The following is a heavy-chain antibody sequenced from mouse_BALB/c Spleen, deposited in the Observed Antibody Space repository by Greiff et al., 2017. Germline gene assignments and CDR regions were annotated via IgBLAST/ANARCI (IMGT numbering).Heavy chain of an antibody. Sequence: VQLKQSGPELVKPGASVKISCKASGYTFTDYNMHWVKQSHGKSLEWIGYIYPYNGGTGYNQKFKSKATLTVDNSSSTAYMELRSLTSEDSAVYYCASYGNYVSYAMDYWGQGTSVTVSS. J-gene: IGHJ4*01. CDR2: IYPYNGGT. CDR1: GYTFTDYN. V-gene: IGHV1S29*02. D-gene: IGHD2-1*01. CDR3: ASYGNYVSYAMDY.